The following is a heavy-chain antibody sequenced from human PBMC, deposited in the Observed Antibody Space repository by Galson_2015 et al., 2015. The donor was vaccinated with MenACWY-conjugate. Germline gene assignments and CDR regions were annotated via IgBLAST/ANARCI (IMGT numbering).Heavy chain of an antibody. CDR1: GGSISDYY. J-gene: IGHJ4*02. V-gene: IGHV4-59*01. CDR3: ASYTSSLYLFDY. D-gene: IGHD6-13*01. Sequence: LSLTCTVSGGSISDYYWSWVRQPPGKGLEWIGNFFHTGSTSFNPSLKSRVAISVDSSKNQLSLKVSSVTAADTAVYFCASYTSSLYLFDYWGQGTLVTVSS. CDR2: FFHTGST.